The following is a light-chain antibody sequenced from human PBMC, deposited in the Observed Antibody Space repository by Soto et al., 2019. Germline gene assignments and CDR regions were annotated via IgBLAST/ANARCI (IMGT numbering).Light chain of an antibody. CDR3: QHYYTYPYT. V-gene: IGKV1-5*01. CDR1: QRIGTW. J-gene: IGKJ1*01. Sequence: DIQMTQSPSTLSASVGDSVPITCRACQRIGTWLTWYQQKPGKVPKLLIYDASHLTSGVPSRFSGSGSGTEFTLSISSLQPDDFATYYCQHYYTYPYTFGQGTKV. CDR2: DAS.